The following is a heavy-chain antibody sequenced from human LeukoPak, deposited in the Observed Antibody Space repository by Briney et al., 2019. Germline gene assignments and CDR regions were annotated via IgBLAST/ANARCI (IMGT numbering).Heavy chain of an antibody. Sequence: GGSLRLSCVASGFTFSSYGMHWVRQAPGKGLEWVAVISYDGSNKYYADSVKGRFTISRDNSKNTLYLQMNSLRAEDTAVYYCARDYYDSSGYYPWGYWGQGTLVTVSS. J-gene: IGHJ4*02. D-gene: IGHD3-22*01. CDR3: ARDYYDSSGYYPWGY. CDR2: ISYDGSNK. CDR1: GFTFSSYG. V-gene: IGHV3-30*03.